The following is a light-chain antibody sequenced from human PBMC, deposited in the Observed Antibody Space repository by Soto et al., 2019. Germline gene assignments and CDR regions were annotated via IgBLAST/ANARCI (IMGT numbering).Light chain of an antibody. CDR1: QSISGH. CDR2: QTS. Sequence: EIVMTQSPATLSVSPGERAILSCRASQSISGHLAWFQYKPGQAPRLLVYQTSTRATGIPARFSGSGSGTEFTLTISSLQSEDFAVYYCQQCVKWPWTFGQGTRVEIK. CDR3: QQCVKWPWT. J-gene: IGKJ1*01. V-gene: IGKV3-15*01.